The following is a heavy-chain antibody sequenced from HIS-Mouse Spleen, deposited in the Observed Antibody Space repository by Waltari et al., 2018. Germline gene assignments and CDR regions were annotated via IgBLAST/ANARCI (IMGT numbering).Heavy chain of an antibody. CDR2: IYYSGST. D-gene: IGHD6-13*01. CDR3: ARNLDIAAAGPYY. V-gene: IGHV4-39*07. CDR1: GGSLRRSMYY. Sequence: QLQLQESGPGLVKPSEPLSLTCTVPGGSLRRSMYYWGWIRQPPGKGLGGIGSIYYSGSTYYNPSLKSRVTISVDTSKNQFSLKLSSVTAADTAVYYCARNLDIAAAGPYYWGQGTLVTVSS. J-gene: IGHJ4*02.